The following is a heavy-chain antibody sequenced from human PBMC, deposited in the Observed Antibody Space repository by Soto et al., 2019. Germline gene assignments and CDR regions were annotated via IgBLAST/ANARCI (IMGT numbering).Heavy chain of an antibody. CDR1: GFTFSSHW. Sequence: GGSLRLSCAASGFTFSSHWMHWVRQAPGKGPVWVSVISPDGSATGYADSVKGRFTTSRDNAKSTLYLQMNSLRADDTAADYRVRDPGGMGDFGGRGTLVTVPS. V-gene: IGHV3-74*01. CDR2: ISPDGSAT. J-gene: IGHJ4*02. CDR3: VRDPGGMGDF. D-gene: IGHD3-16*01.